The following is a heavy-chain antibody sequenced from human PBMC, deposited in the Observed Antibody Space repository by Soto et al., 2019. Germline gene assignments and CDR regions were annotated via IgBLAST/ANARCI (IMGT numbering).Heavy chain of an antibody. CDR1: VYSFTSYG. D-gene: IGHD3-22*01. CDR3: ARAPHDYYDSSGYSQGLDY. Sequence: XSVKVSCKASVYSFTSYGISWVRQAPGQGLEWMGWISAYNGNTNYAQKLQGRVTMTTDTSTSTAYMELRSLRSDDTAVYYCARAPHDYYDSSGYSQGLDYWGQGTLLTVS. CDR2: ISAYNGNT. J-gene: IGHJ4*02. V-gene: IGHV1-18*04.